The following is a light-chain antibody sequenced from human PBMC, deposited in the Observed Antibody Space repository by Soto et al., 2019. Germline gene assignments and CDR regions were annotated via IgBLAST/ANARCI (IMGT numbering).Light chain of an antibody. CDR3: LQDYNYPPT. J-gene: IGKJ1*01. CDR2: AAS. V-gene: IGKV1-6*01. Sequence: ATQMTQSPSSLSASVGDRVTITCRASQDIGNDLGWYQQKPGKAPNLLIYAASSLQSGVPSRFSGSGSGTDFTLTISSLQPEDCATYYCLQDYNYPPTFGQGTRVEIK. CDR1: QDIGND.